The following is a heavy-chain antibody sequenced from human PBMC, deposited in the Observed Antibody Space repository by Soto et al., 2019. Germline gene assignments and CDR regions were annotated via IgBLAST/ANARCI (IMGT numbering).Heavy chain of an antibody. J-gene: IGHJ6*03. D-gene: IGHD2-8*01. V-gene: IGHV1-18*01. Sequence: ASVKVSCKASGYTFTSYGISWVRQAPGQGLEWMGWISAYNGNTNYAQKIQGRVTMTTDTSTSTAYMELRSLRSDDTAVYYFARWGLMVYAGDYYYYMDVWGKGTTVTVSS. CDR3: ARWGLMVYAGDYYYYMDV. CDR1: GYTFTSYG. CDR2: ISAYNGNT.